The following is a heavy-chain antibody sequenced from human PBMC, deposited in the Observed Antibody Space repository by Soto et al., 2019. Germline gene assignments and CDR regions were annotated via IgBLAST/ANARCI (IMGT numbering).Heavy chain of an antibody. CDR1: GFTFTNYA. Sequence: EVQLLESGGGLVQPGGSLRLSCAASGFTFTNYAMSWVRQAPGKGLEWVALVTGSGSNAYYADSVKGRFTISRDNSKSTLYLHMDSLRAGDTAVYDGALPMAGTSFFDYWGQGALVTVSS. D-gene: IGHD2-2*01. CDR2: VTGSGSNA. V-gene: IGHV3-23*01. J-gene: IGHJ4*02. CDR3: ALPMAGTSFFDY.